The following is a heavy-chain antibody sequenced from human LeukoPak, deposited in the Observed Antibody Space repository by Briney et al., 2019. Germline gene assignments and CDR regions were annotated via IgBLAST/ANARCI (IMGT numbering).Heavy chain of an antibody. D-gene: IGHD3-10*01. CDR2: IYTSGST. CDR1: GGSISSYY. CDR3: ARDDGSGIRAFDI. V-gene: IGHV4-4*07. J-gene: IGHJ3*02. Sequence: SETLSLTCTVSGGSISSYYWNWIRQPAGKGLEWIGRIYTSGSTTYSPSLESRITMSPDTSKNQYSLKLTSVTAADTAVYYCARDDGSGIRAFDIWGQGTMVTVSS.